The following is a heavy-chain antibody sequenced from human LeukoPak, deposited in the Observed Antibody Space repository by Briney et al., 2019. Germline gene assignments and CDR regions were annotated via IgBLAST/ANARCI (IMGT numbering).Heavy chain of an antibody. CDR2: IKSKTDGGTT. J-gene: IGHJ4*02. Sequence: GGSLRLSCAGSGLTFSSYWMHWVRQAPGKGLEWVGRIKSKTDGGTTDYAAPVKGRFTISRDDSKNTLYPQMNSLKTEDTAVYYCTTEYDSSGYYYGYWGQGTLVTVSP. V-gene: IGHV3-15*01. D-gene: IGHD3-22*01. CDR1: GLTFSSYW. CDR3: TTEYDSSGYYYGY.